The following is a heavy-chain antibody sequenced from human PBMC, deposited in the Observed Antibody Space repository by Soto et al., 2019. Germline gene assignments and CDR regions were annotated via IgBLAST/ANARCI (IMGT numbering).Heavy chain of an antibody. V-gene: IGHV4-31*03. CDR2: IYYSGST. D-gene: IGHD6-13*01. Sequence: QVQLQESGPGLVKPSQTLSLTCTVSGGSISSGGYYWSWIRQHPGKGLEWIGYIYYSGSTYYNPSLKRRVTIXXDXSXXQFSLKLSSVTAADTAVYYCARDRSSIAAAGSFDYWGQGTLVTVSS. J-gene: IGHJ4*02. CDR3: ARDRSSIAAAGSFDY. CDR1: GGSISSGGYY.